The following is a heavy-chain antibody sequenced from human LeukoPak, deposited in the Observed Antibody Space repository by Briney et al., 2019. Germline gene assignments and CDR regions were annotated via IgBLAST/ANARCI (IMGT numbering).Heavy chain of an antibody. J-gene: IGHJ4*02. Sequence: ASVKVSCKASGYTFTSYCISWVRQAPGQGLEWMGWISAYSTNTNSAQKLQGRVTMTTDTSTNTAYMEVRSLRSDDTAVYYCARAAGITMTTSWLDYWGQGTLVTVSS. CDR2: ISAYSTNT. D-gene: IGHD4-17*01. CDR1: GYTFTSYC. CDR3: ARAAGITMTTSWLDY. V-gene: IGHV1-18*01.